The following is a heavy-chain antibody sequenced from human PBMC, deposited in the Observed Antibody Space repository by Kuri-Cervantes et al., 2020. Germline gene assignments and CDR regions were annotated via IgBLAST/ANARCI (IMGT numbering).Heavy chain of an antibody. V-gene: IGHV1-18*01. J-gene: IGHJ4*02. CDR3: ARVGYSYGHDY. D-gene: IGHD5-18*01. CDR2: ISAYNGNT. CDR1: GYTFTSYG. Sequence: ASVKVSCKASGYTFTSYGISWMRQAPGQGLEWMGWISAYNGNTNYAQNVQGRVIMTTDTSTSTVYMELSSLRSEDTAVYYCARVGYSYGHDYWGQGTLVTVSS.